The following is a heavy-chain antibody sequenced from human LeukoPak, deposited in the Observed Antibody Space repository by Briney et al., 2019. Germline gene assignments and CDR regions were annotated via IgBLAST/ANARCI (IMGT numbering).Heavy chain of an antibody. CDR2: IHFNGNT. Sequence: SETLSLTCTVSGDSISGGTFYWGWVRQPPGQGLEWIGSIHFNGNTYYNPSLKSPVTISVDMPKNQFYLNPSSVTVADTAVYYCTGRVGATIWTGLHFWGQGILVTVSS. CDR1: GDSISGGTFY. V-gene: IGHV4-39*01. CDR3: TGRVGATIWTGLHF. D-gene: IGHD1-26*01. J-gene: IGHJ4*02.